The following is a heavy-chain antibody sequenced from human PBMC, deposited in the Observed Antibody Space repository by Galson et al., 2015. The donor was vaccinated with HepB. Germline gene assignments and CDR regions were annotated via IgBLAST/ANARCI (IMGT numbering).Heavy chain of an antibody. V-gene: IGHV1-69*13. CDR1: GGTFSSYA. Sequence: SVKVSCKASGGTFSSYAISWVRQAPGQGLEWMGGIIPIFGTANYAQKFQGRVTITADESTSTAYMELGSLRSEDTAVYYCARHPYTDNYYEGTFDYWGQGTLVTVSS. J-gene: IGHJ4*02. D-gene: IGHD3-22*01. CDR2: IIPIFGTA. CDR3: ARHPYTDNYYEGTFDY.